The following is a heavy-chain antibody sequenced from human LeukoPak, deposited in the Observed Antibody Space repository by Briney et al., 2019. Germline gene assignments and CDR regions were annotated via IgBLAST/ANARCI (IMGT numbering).Heavy chain of an antibody. CDR2: IYYSGST. V-gene: IGHV4-59*08. CDR3: ARMGNPATVTADY. CDR1: GGSMRTYY. Sequence: SETLSLTCTVSGGSMRTYYWSWIRQPPGKGLEWIGYIYYSGSTIYNPSLKSRVTISVDTSKNQFSLKLNSVTAADTAVYYCARMGNPATVTADYWGQGTLVTVSS. D-gene: IGHD4-17*01. J-gene: IGHJ4*02.